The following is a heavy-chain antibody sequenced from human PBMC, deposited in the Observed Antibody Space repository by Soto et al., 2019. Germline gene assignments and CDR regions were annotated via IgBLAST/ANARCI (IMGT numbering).Heavy chain of an antibody. D-gene: IGHD3-22*01. V-gene: IGHV1-46*01. CDR2: INPSDDAT. Sequence: ASVKVSCKASGYTFTRYYMHWVRQAPGQGLEWMGIINPSDDATSYAEKFQGRLTMTKDTTTSTVYMEMSSLRSEDTAVYYCARDLTREGDYYDRSGYYLDYWGQGTLVTVSS. J-gene: IGHJ4*02. CDR3: ARDLTREGDYYDRSGYYLDY. CDR1: GYTFTRYY.